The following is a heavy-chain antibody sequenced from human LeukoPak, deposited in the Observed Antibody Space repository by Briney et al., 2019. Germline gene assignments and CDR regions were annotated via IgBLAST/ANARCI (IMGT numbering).Heavy chain of an antibody. CDR3: AKYRTSRRYYYGMDV. CDR2: INHSGST. CDR1: GGSFSGYY. J-gene: IGHJ6*02. Sequence: SETLSPTCAVYGGSFSGYYWSWIRQPPGKGLEWIGEINHSGSTNYNPSLKSRVTISVDTSKNQFSLKLSSVTAADTAVYYCAKYRTSRRYYYGMDVWGQGTTVTVSS. D-gene: IGHD6-6*01. V-gene: IGHV4-34*01.